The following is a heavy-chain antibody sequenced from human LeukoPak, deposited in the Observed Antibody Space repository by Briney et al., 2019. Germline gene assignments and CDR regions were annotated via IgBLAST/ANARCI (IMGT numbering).Heavy chain of an antibody. J-gene: IGHJ4*02. D-gene: IGHD3-22*01. CDR3: ARGVPNYYGSSGYPVYFDY. Sequence: SETLSLTCTVSGDSISSGGYYWSWVHQHPGKGLEWIGNIYYTGSTYYNPSLKSRVTISVDTSKNQFSLKLSSVTAADTAVYYCARGVPNYYGSSGYPVYFDYWGQGTLVTVSS. CDR1: GDSISSGGYY. V-gene: IGHV4-31*03. CDR2: IYYTGST.